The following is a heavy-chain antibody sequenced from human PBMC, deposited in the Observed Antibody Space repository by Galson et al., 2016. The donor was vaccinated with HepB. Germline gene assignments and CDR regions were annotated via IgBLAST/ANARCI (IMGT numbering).Heavy chain of an antibody. V-gene: IGHV3-7*01. CDR1: GVTFSSNW. D-gene: IGHD3-22*01. CDR3: TRDSRGWDRSGYYDVISKY. CDR2: IKQGGSEN. J-gene: IGHJ4*02. Sequence: SLRLSCAASGVTFSSNWMSWVRQAPGKGLEWVASIKQGGSENYSVDSVKGRFPIFSDSAKNSLFLQMNSLLAEDTAVYYCTRDSRGWDRSGYYDVISKYWGQGTLVTVSS.